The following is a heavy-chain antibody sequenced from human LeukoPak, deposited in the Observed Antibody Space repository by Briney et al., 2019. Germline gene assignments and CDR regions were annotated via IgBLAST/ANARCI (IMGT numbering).Heavy chain of an antibody. D-gene: IGHD3-22*01. CDR2: IYYSGST. J-gene: IGHJ5*02. Sequence: SQTLSLTCTVSGGSISSGGYYWSWIRQHPGKGLEWIGYIYYSGSTYYNPSLKSRFTISVDTSKNQFSLKLSSVTAADTAVYYCARGAGYYDSSGYYYDYNWFDPWGQGTLVTVSS. CDR1: GGSISSGGYY. CDR3: ARGAGYYDSSGYYYDYNWFDP. V-gene: IGHV4-31*03.